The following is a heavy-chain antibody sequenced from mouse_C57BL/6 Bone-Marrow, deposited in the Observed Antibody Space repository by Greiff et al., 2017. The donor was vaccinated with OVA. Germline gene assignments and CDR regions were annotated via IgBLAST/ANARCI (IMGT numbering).Heavy chain of an antibody. V-gene: IGHV1-15*01. CDR2: IDPETGGT. CDR1: GYTFTDYE. J-gene: IGHJ4*01. D-gene: IGHD2-2*01. CDR3: TSPLYGYAKDYYAMDY. Sequence: QVQLKESGAELVRPGASVTLSCKASGYTFTDYEMHWVKQTPVHGLEWIGAIDPETGGTAYNQKFKGKAILTADKSSSTAYMERRSLTSEDSAVYYCTSPLYGYAKDYYAMDYWGQGTSVTVSS.